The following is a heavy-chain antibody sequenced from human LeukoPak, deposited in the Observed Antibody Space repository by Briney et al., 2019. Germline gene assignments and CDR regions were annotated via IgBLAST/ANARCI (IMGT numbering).Heavy chain of an antibody. CDR2: INPSGGST. V-gene: IGHV1-46*01. D-gene: IGHD2-15*01. J-gene: IGHJ4*02. CDR1: GYTFTSYY. Sequence: ASVRVSCKASGYTFTSYYMHWVRQAPGQGLEWMGIINPSGGSTSYAQKFQGRVIMTRDTSTSTVYMELSSLRSEDTAVYYCARDLLAATWFAAGLLYQGLPDYWGQGTLVTVSS. CDR3: ARDLLAATWFAAGLLYQGLPDY.